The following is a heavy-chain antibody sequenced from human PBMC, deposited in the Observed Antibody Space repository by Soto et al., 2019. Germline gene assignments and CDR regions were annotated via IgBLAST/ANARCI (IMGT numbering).Heavy chain of an antibody. CDR3: ASYLYYDVLTDYYGP. CDR1: GGSISSSSYF. J-gene: IGHJ5*02. D-gene: IGHD3-9*01. Sequence: TSETLSLTCTVSGGSISSSSYFWGWIRQPPGKGLEWIGSISDSGSTYYNPSLKSRATISVDTSKNQFSLKLSSVTSADTAVYYCASYLYYDVLTDYYGPWGQGTLVTVSS. CDR2: ISDSGST. V-gene: IGHV4-39*01.